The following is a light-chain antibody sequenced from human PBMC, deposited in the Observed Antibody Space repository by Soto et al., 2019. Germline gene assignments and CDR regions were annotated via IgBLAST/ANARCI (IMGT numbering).Light chain of an antibody. Sequence: DIQMTQSPSSLSASVGDRVTITCQASQEISNYLNWYQQKPGKAPKLLIYDASNLETGVPSRFSGSGSGTDFTFTISSLQPEDIATYYCQQYDNLPPITSGQGTRLEIK. J-gene: IGKJ5*01. CDR2: DAS. CDR1: QEISNY. CDR3: QQYDNLPPIT. V-gene: IGKV1-33*01.